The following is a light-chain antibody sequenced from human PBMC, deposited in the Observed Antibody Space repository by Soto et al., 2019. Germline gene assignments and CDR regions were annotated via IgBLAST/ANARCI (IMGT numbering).Light chain of an antibody. CDR1: QDIRND. CDR3: LQTYNYPLT. Sequence: AIQMTQSPSSLSASVGDSVTITCRASQDIRNDLGWFQQKPGKAPNLLIYCASSVHRGGPSRFSRSGSGSDFTLTTSSLQSEDFATYYCLQTYNYPLTFAGGTKVDIK. CDR2: CAS. V-gene: IGKV1-6*01. J-gene: IGKJ4*01.